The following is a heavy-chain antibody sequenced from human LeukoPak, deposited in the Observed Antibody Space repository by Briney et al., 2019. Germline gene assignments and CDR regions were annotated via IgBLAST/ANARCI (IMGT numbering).Heavy chain of an antibody. Sequence: GGSLRLSCAASGFTFSNAWMSWVRQAPGKGLEWVGRIKSKTDGGTTDYAAPVKGRFTISRDDSKNTLYLQMNSLKTEDTAVYYCTALGYTKYYYYGMDVWGQGTTVTVSS. CDR2: IKSKTDGGTT. CDR3: TALGYTKYYYYGMDV. J-gene: IGHJ6*02. CDR1: GFTFSNAW. V-gene: IGHV3-15*01. D-gene: IGHD5-18*01.